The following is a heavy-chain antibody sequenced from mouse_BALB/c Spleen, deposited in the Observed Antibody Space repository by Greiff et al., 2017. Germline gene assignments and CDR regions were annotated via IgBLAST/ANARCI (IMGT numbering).Heavy chain of an antibody. Sequence: EVQRVESGGGLVKPGGSLKLSCAASGFTFSDYYMYWVRQTPEKRLEWVATISDGGSYTYYPDSVKGRFTISRDNAKNNLYLQMSSLKSEDTAMYYCARDRYDAFDVWGAGTTVTVSS. V-gene: IGHV5-4*02. D-gene: IGHD2-14*01. CDR1: GFTFSDYY. J-gene: IGHJ1*01. CDR3: ARDRYDAFDV. CDR2: ISDGGSYT.